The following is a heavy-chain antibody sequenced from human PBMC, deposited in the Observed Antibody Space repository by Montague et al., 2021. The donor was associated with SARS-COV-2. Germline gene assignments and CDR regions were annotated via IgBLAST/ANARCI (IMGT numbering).Heavy chain of an antibody. V-gene: IGHV4-34*01. CDR1: GGSFSGHS. D-gene: IGHD3-22*01. Sequence: SETLSLTCAVYGGSFSGHSWTWIRQPPGKGLEWIGEINHSGGTNNNPSLKSRVTISVDTSKNQFALKLSSLAAADTAVYYCARGITDVTVILVFVEASLYFDSWGQGALVTVSS. J-gene: IGHJ4*02. CDR3: ARGITDVTVILVFVEASLYFDS. CDR2: INHSGGT.